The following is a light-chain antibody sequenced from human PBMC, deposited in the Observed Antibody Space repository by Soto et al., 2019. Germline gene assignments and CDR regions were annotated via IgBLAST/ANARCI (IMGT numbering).Light chain of an antibody. J-gene: IGKJ4*01. V-gene: IGKV3-15*01. CDR1: QIISSD. CDR2: GAS. CDR3: QQYNKWPPLT. Sequence: EIVMTQSPATLSVSPGERATLSCRASQIISSDLAWYQQKAGQAPRLLIYGASTRATGVPARFSGSGSGTEFTLTISSLQSEDFAVYYCQQYNKWPPLTFGGGTKVDIK.